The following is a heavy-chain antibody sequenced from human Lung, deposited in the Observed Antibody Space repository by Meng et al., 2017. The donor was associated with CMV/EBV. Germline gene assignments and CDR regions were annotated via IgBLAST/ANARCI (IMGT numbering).Heavy chain of an antibody. V-gene: IGHV3-20*04. D-gene: IGHD5-12*01. CDR3: ARYREGAMDIVATILDY. CDR1: GFTFDEHG. J-gene: IGHJ4*02. Sequence: GESLKISCAASGFTFDEHGMSWVRQGPGKGLEWVSGITWNGGMTGYADSVKGRFTISRDNAKNSLYLEMNSLRAEDTALYYCARYREGAMDIVATILDYWGQGTLVTVSS. CDR2: ITWNGGMT.